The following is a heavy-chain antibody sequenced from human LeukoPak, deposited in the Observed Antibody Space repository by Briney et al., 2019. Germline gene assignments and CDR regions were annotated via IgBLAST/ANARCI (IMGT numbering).Heavy chain of an antibody. CDR3: ASITGYSSSFSFDY. V-gene: IGHV3-53*01. Sequence: GGSLRLSCVASGFTVSSNYMSWVRQAPGKGLEWVSVIFGDGSTYYADSVKGRFTISRDNSKDTLYLQMNSLRAEDTAVYYCASITGYSSSFSFDYWGQGTLVTVSS. CDR2: IFGDGST. J-gene: IGHJ4*02. D-gene: IGHD6-13*01. CDR1: GFTVSSNY.